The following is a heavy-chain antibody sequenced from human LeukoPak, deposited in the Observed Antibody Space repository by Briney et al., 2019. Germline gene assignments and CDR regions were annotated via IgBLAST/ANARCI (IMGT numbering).Heavy chain of an antibody. CDR2: IKQDGSEK. J-gene: IGHJ4*02. CDR1: GFTFSSYW. Sequence: GGSLRLSCAASGFTFSSYWMSWVRQAPGKGLEWVANIKQDGSEKYYVDSVKGRFTISRDNAKNSLYVQMNSLRAEDTAVYYCARDVYYGSGTFGYWGQGTLVTVSS. V-gene: IGHV3-7*01. D-gene: IGHD3-10*01. CDR3: ARDVYYGSGTFGY.